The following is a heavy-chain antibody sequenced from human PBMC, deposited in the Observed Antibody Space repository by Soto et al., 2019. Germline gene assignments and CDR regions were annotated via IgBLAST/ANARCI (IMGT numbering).Heavy chain of an antibody. CDR1: GFTFSSYS. D-gene: IGHD5-12*01. CDR2: ISSSSSYI. Sequence: PGGSLRLSCAASGFTFSSYSMNWVRQAPGKGLEWVSSISSSSSYIYYADSVKGRFTISRDNAKNSLYLQMNSLRAEDTAVYYCARDRDIVAKPADYWGQGTLVTVSS. J-gene: IGHJ4*02. CDR3: ARDRDIVAKPADY. V-gene: IGHV3-21*01.